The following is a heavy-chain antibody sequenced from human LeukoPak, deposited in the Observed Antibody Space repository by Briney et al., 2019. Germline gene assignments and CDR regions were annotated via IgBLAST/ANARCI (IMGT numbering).Heavy chain of an antibody. V-gene: IGHV3-23*01. CDR1: GFTFSSYD. Sequence: GGSLRLSCAASGFTFSSYDMSWVRQAPGKGLEWVSGISGSGSSTYYADSVKGRFTISRDNSKSTLYLQMNSLRTEDTAAYYCTTPDKPLGYCSGGSCSLGCSWGKGTTVTISS. CDR3: TTPDKPLGYCSGGSCSLGCS. J-gene: IGHJ6*04. D-gene: IGHD2-15*01. CDR2: ISGSGSST.